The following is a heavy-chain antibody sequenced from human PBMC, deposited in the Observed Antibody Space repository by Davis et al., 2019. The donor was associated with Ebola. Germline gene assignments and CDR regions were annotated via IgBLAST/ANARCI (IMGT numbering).Heavy chain of an antibody. D-gene: IGHD2-15*01. J-gene: IGHJ4*02. Sequence: GESLKISCAASGFTFSSYGMHWVRQAPGKGLEWVGFIRSKAYGGTTEYAASVKGRFTISRDDSKSIAYLQMNSLKTEDTAVYYCTPDIVVANWGQGTLVTVSS. CDR3: TPDIVVAN. V-gene: IGHV3-49*04. CDR2: IRSKAYGGTT. CDR1: GFTFSSYG.